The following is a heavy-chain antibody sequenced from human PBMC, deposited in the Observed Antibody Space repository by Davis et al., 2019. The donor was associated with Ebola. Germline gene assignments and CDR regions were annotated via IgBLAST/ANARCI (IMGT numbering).Heavy chain of an antibody. J-gene: IGHJ3*02. D-gene: IGHD3-16*01. CDR1: GYTFTSYG. CDR2: ISAYNGNT. V-gene: IGHV1-18*01. Sequence: AASVKVSCKASGYTFTSYGISWVRQAPGQGLEWMGWISAYNGNTNYAQKLQGRVTMTRDTSTSTVYMELSSLRSEDTAVYYCARDSRVGAFDIWGQGTMVTVSS. CDR3: ARDSRVGAFDI.